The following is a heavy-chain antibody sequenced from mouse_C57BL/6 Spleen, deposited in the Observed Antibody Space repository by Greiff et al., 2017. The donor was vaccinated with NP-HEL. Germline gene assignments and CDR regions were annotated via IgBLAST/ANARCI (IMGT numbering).Heavy chain of an antibody. V-gene: IGHV1-50*01. CDR3: ARWEGIQSLYDGYSGYAMDY. D-gene: IGHD2-3*01. Sequence: QVHVKQPGAELVKPGASVKLSCKASGYTFTSYWMQWVKQRPGQGLEWIGEIDPSDSYTNYNQKFKGKATLTVDTSSSTAYMQLSSLTSEDSAVYYCARWEGIQSLYDGYSGYAMDYWGQGTSVTVSS. CDR2: IDPSDSYT. CDR1: GYTFTSYW. J-gene: IGHJ4*01.